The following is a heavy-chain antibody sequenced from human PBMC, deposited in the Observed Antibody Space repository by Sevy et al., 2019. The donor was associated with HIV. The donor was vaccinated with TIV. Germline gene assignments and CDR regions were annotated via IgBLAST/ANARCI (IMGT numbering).Heavy chain of an antibody. CDR1: GFTFSNAW. CDR2: IKSKTDGGTT. J-gene: IGHJ4*02. CDR3: SLNTRGSSGAFDY. Sequence: GGSLRLSCAASGFTFSNAWMSWVRQAPGKGLEWVGRIKSKTDGGTTDYAQPVKGRLTIARDDSKNTLYLQMNSLKNEDTAVYYCSLNTRGSSGAFDYWGQGALVTVSS. D-gene: IGHD3-22*01. V-gene: IGHV3-15*01.